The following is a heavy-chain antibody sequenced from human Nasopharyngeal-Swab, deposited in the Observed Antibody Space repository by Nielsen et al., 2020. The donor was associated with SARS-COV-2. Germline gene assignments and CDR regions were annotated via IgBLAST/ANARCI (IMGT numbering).Heavy chain of an antibody. D-gene: IGHD1-26*01. CDR2: INPSGGST. Sequence: ASVKVSCKASGYTFTSYYMHWVRQAPGQGLEWMGIINPSGGSTSYAQKFQGRVTITRDTSASTAYMELSSLRSEDTAVYYCARGGLSGSYLPTTYNWFDPWGQGTLVTVSS. J-gene: IGHJ5*02. CDR1: GYTFTSYY. CDR3: ARGGLSGSYLPTTYNWFDP. V-gene: IGHV1-46*01.